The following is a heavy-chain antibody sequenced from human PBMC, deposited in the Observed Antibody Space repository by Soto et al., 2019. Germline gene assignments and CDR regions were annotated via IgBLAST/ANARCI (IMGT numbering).Heavy chain of an antibody. D-gene: IGHD3-3*01. CDR3: AKEVLRFLEWLFPSYYFDY. V-gene: IGHV3-30*18. CDR2: ISYDGSNK. CDR1: GLTFSSYG. Sequence: QVQLVESGGGVVQPGRSLRLSCAASGLTFSSYGMHWVRQAPGKGLEWVAVISYDGSNKYYADSVKGRFTISRDNSKNTLYLQMNSLRAEDTAVYYCAKEVLRFLEWLFPSYYFDYWGQGTLVTVSS. J-gene: IGHJ4*02.